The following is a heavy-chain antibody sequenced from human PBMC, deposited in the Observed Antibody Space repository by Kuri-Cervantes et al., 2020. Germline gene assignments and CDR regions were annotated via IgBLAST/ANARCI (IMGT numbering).Heavy chain of an antibody. V-gene: IGHV3-30*19. CDR1: GFTFSSYG. CDR2: ISYDGSNK. D-gene: IGHD3-10*02. Sequence: GGSLRLSCAASGFTFSSYGMHWVRQAPGKGLEWVAVISYDGSNKYYADSVKGRFTISRDNSKNTLYLQMNSLRAEDTAVYYCARDLLPVVRRGMGAFDIWGQGTMVTVSS. CDR3: ARDLLPVVRRGMGAFDI. J-gene: IGHJ3*02.